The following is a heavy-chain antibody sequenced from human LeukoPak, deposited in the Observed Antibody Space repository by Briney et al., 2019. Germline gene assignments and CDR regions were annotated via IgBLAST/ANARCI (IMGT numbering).Heavy chain of an antibody. J-gene: IGHJ4*02. Sequence: GGSLRLSCAASKFTFSGNWMHWVRQAPGKGLVWVSRINSDGSTTNYADSVKGRFTIHRDHPKNTLYLQMNSLRAEDTAVYYCARAGRYGDYSVFWGQGTLVTVSS. V-gene: IGHV3-74*01. D-gene: IGHD4-17*01. CDR2: INSDGSTT. CDR3: ARAGRYGDYSVF. CDR1: KFTFSGNW.